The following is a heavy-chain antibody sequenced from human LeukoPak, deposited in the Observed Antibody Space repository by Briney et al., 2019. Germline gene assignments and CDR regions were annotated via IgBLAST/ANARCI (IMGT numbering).Heavy chain of an antibody. Sequence: GSSVKVSCKAPGGTFSSYAISWVRQAPGQGLEWMGEIIPILGTANYAQKFQGRVTITADESTSTDYMELSSLRSEDTAVYYCARLEITTVTTSDYWGQGTLVTVSS. D-gene: IGHD4-17*01. V-gene: IGHV1-69*01. CDR2: IIPILGTA. CDR1: GGTFSSYA. CDR3: ARLEITTVTTSDY. J-gene: IGHJ4*02.